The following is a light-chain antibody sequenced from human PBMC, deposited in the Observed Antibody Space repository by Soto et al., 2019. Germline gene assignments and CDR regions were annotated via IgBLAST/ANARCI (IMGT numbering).Light chain of an antibody. Sequence: DIQMTQSPSSLSASVGDRVTITCRASQSISNYLNWYQQKPGKAPKLLIYAASSLQSGVPSRFSGSGSGTDFTLTISSLQPEDFATYYCQQSYSTPLFTFGPGTKLDIK. CDR1: QSISNY. CDR3: QQSYSTPLFT. J-gene: IGKJ3*01. V-gene: IGKV1-39*01. CDR2: AAS.